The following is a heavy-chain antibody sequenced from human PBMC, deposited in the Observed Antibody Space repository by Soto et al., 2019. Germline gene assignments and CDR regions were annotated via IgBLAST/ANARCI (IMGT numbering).Heavy chain of an antibody. CDR1: GYTFTSYY. J-gene: IGHJ6*02. V-gene: IGHV1-46*01. D-gene: IGHD3-3*01. Sequence: ASVKVSCKASGYTFTSYYMHWVRQAPGQGLEWMGIINPSGGSTSYAQKFQGRVTMTRDTSTSTVYMELSSLRSEDTAVYYCARALTIFGPDYYYYYGMDVWGQGTTVTVSS. CDR3: ARALTIFGPDYYYYYGMDV. CDR2: INPSGGST.